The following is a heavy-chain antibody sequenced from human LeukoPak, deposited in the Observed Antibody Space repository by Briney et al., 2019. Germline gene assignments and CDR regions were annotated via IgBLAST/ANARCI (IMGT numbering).Heavy chain of an antibody. CDR1: GFTLSSYS. CDR2: ISSSSSYI. J-gene: IGHJ6*03. D-gene: IGHD6-19*01. Sequence: GGSLRLSCAASGFTLSSYSMNWVRQAPGKGLEWVSSISSSSSYIYYADSVKGRFTISRDNAKNSLYLQMNSLRAEDTAVYYCARNSEWLVVGYYYYYMDVWGKGTTVTVSS. CDR3: ARNSEWLVVGYYYYYMDV. V-gene: IGHV3-21*01.